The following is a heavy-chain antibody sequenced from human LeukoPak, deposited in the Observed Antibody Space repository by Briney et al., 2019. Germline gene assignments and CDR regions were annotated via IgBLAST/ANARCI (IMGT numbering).Heavy chain of an antibody. D-gene: IGHD5-12*01. J-gene: IGHJ6*03. CDR3: ARVNSGYAHRYYYYMDV. Sequence: PSETLSLTCAVYGGSFSGYYWSWIRQPPGKGLEWIGEINHSGSTNYNPSLKSRVTISVDTSKNQFSLKLSSVTAADTAVYYCARVNSGYAHRYYYYMDVWGKGTTVTVSS. V-gene: IGHV4-34*01. CDR2: INHSGST. CDR1: GGSFSGYY.